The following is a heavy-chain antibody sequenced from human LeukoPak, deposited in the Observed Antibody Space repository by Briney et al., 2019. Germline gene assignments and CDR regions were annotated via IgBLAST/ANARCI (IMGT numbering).Heavy chain of an antibody. CDR2: IYYSGRT. V-gene: IGHV4-39*01. J-gene: IGHJ6*03. Sequence: SXXLSLTCTVSGGSISSSSYYWGWSRQPRGKGVEWIGSIYYSGRTYNNPSRKSRVTIYEKTSKNQFSLKLSSVTAADTAVYYCARLYSNYIMDVWGKGTTVTVSS. D-gene: IGHD4-11*01. CDR1: GGSISSSSYY. CDR3: ARLYSNYIMDV.